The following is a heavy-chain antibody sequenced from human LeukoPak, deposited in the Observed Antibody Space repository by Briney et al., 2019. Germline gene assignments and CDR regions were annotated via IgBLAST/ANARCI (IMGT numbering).Heavy chain of an antibody. V-gene: IGHV4-30-4*01. J-gene: IGHJ5*02. Sequence: SQTLSLTCTVSGGSIRSGDYYWSWIRQPPGKGLEWIGYIYYSGSTFYSPSLNSRVAISLDASKNQFFLNLRSVTAADTAVYFCARLETSGIFNWLDPWGQGTLVTVSS. CDR3: ARLETSGIFNWLDP. D-gene: IGHD3-3*01. CDR1: GGSIRSGDYY. CDR2: IYYSGST.